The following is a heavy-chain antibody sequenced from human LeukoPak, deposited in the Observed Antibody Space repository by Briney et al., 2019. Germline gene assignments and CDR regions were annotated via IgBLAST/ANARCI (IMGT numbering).Heavy chain of an antibody. CDR1: GFNFNDYY. CDR3: ARGRHYYDSSGYRFDY. CDR2: ISSSGSSI. Sequence: GGSLRLSCTASGFNFNDYYMSWIRQAPGKGLEWISYISSSGSSIDYADSVKGRFTISRDNAKNTLYLQMNSLRAEDTAVYYCARGRHYYDSSGYRFDYWGQGTLVTVSS. D-gene: IGHD3-22*01. V-gene: IGHV3-11*04. J-gene: IGHJ4*02.